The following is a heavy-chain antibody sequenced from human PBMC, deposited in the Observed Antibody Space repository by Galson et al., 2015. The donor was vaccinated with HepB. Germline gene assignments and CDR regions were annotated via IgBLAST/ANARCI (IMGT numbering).Heavy chain of an antibody. V-gene: IGHV3-74*01. CDR1: GFTFSGHW. D-gene: IGHD3-10*02. Sequence: SLRLSCAASGFTFSGHWMHWVRQAPGKGLVWVSRISSDRSSTSYADSVKGRITISRDNAKNTVYLQMNSLTVEDTAVYYCATGPLGGSPNYYVGLYWGQGTLVIVSS. J-gene: IGHJ4*02. CDR3: ATGPLGGSPNYYVGLY. CDR2: ISSDRSST.